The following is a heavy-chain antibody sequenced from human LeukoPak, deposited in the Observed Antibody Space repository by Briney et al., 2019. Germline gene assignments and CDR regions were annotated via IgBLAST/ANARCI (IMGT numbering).Heavy chain of an antibody. V-gene: IGHV3-53*01. CDR1: GLSGSSNF. CDR3: ASWPVGWYGEDS. CDR2: IYGGGST. Sequence: GALRLSWAATGLSGSSNFMSWVRQAPGKGLEWVSVIYGGGSTYYADSVKGRFTISRDTPKNTLYLQMNSLRVEDTAVYYCASWPVGWYGEDSWGQGTLVTVSS. D-gene: IGHD6-19*01. J-gene: IGHJ4*02.